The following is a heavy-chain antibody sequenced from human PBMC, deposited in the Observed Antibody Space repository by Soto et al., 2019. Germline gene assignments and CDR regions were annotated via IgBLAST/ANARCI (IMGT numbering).Heavy chain of an antibody. D-gene: IGHD4-17*01. CDR1: QFTVSTSY. J-gene: IGHJ4*02. V-gene: IGHV3-66*04. CDR2: IYSGGNT. Sequence: EVQLVESGGGLVQPGGSLRLSCAASQFTVSTSYMSCVRQAPGKGLEWVPVIYSGGNTYYADSVKGRFTISRATSKNTRYLQMNSLRAEDTAVYYCARQKKFLDYGGPNDYWGQGTLVTVSS. CDR3: ARQKKFLDYGGPNDY.